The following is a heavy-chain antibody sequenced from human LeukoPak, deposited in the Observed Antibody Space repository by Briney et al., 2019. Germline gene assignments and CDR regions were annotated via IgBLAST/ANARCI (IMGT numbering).Heavy chain of an antibody. J-gene: IGHJ4*02. CDR1: GASMSSNY. Sequence: PSETLSLTCTVSGASMSSNYWSWIRQPPGKGLEWIGYIYHSGNTNYSPSLESRVTMSVDESKNQFSLRVHFVSAADTAVYYCASTRRAAVAGRFDSWGQGTLVTVST. D-gene: IGHD6-19*01. V-gene: IGHV4-4*09. CDR3: ASTRRAAVAGRFDS. CDR2: IYHSGNT.